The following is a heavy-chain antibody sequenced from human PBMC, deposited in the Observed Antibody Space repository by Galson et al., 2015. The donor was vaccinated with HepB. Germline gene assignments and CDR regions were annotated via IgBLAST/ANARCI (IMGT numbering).Heavy chain of an antibody. Sequence: LSLTCTLSGASLTSGGYYWSWVRQHPGKGLECIGYIYYTGSTYYNPSLQNRVTISCHTSKYQFSLKMFSVTSADTAVYYCARGHASGTYFDYWGLGTLVTVSS. CDR1: GASLTSGGYY. CDR2: IYYTGST. J-gene: IGHJ4*02. D-gene: IGHD3-10*01. V-gene: IGHV4-31*03. CDR3: ARGHASGTYFDY.